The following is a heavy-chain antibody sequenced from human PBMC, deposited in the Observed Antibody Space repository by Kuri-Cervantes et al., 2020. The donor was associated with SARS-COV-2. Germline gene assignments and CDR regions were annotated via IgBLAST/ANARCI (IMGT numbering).Heavy chain of an antibody. Sequence: LSLTCAASGFTFSSYAMHWVRQAPGKGLECVAFIRYDGSNKYYADSVKGRFTISRDNSKNTLYLQMNSLRAEDTAVYYCARDRGSLEWLFDYWGQGTLVTVSS. J-gene: IGHJ4*02. V-gene: IGHV3-30*04. D-gene: IGHD3-3*01. CDR3: ARDRGSLEWLFDY. CDR2: IRYDGSNK. CDR1: GFTFSSYA.